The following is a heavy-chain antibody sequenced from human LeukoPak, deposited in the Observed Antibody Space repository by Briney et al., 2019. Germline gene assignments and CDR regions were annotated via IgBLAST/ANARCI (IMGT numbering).Heavy chain of an antibody. CDR2: IYTSGST. J-gene: IGHJ4*02. D-gene: IGHD3-22*01. Sequence: SETLSLTCTVSGGSISSYYWSWIRQHAGKGLEWIGRIYTSGSTNYNPSLKSRVTMSVDTSKNQFSLKLSSVTAADTAVYYCARTYYYDSSGPSGYYFDYWGQGTLVTVSS. CDR3: ARTYYYDSSGPSGYYFDY. V-gene: IGHV4-4*07. CDR1: GGSISSYY.